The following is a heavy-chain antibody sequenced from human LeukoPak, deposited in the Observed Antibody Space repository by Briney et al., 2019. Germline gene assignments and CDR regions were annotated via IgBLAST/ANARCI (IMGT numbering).Heavy chain of an antibody. CDR2: ISSSSSYI. Sequence: PGGSLRLSCAASGFTFSSYSMNWVRQAPGKGLEWVSSISSSSSYIYYADSVKGRFTISRDNAKNSLYLQMNSLRAEDTAVYYCARSHHIGWFGELVNNYYYYGMDVWGQGTTVTVSS. D-gene: IGHD3-10*01. CDR1: GFTFSSYS. CDR3: ARSHHIGWFGELVNNYYYYGMDV. J-gene: IGHJ6*02. V-gene: IGHV3-21*01.